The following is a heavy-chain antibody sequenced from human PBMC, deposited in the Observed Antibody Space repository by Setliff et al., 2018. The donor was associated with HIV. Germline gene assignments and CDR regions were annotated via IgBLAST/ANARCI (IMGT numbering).Heavy chain of an antibody. CDR2: IHYNEKT. D-gene: IGHD3-10*01. J-gene: IGHJ2*01. Sequence: SETLSLTCTVSGGSASNSRYYWAWIRQPPGKGLEYIGSIHYNEKTYYNPSLKSRVTISIDTSKNQFSLNLTSVTAADTAVYYCASRIYCNYSRCSRAGWYFDLWGRGTLVTVSS. CDR3: ASRIYCNYSRCSRAGWYFDL. V-gene: IGHV4-39*01. CDR1: GGSASNSRYY.